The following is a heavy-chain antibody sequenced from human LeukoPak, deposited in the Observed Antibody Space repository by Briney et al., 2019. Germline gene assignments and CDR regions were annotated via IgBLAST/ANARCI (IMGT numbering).Heavy chain of an antibody. Sequence: SETLSLTCAVYGGSFSCYYWSWIRQPPGKGLEWIGEINHSGSTNYNPSLKSRVTISVDTSKNQFSLKLSSVTAADTAVYYCARLSYDYVWGSYRYHYYYMDVWGKGTTVTISS. D-gene: IGHD3-16*02. CDR2: INHSGST. CDR3: ARLSYDYVWGSYRYHYYYMDV. CDR1: GGSFSCYY. J-gene: IGHJ6*03. V-gene: IGHV4-34*01.